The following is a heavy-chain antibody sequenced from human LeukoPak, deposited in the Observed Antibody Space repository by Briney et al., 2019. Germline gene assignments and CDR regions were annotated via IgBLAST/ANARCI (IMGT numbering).Heavy chain of an antibody. J-gene: IGHJ4*02. V-gene: IGHV3-11*01. CDR1: GFTFSDYY. CDR2: ISSSGSTI. CDR3: ARVPLTYYYDSSGPFDY. D-gene: IGHD3-22*01. Sequence: GSLRLSCAASGFTFSDYYMSWIRQAPGKGLEWVSYISSSGSTIYYADSVKGRFTISRDNAKNSLYLQMNSLRAEDTAVYYCARVPLTYYYDSSGPFDYWGQGTLVTVSS.